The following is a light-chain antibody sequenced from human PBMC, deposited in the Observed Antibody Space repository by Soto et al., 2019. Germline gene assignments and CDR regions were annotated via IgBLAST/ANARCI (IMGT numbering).Light chain of an antibody. J-gene: IGKJ5*01. CDR3: QQRRNWPIT. V-gene: IGKV3-11*01. CDR2: DAS. Sequence: EIVLTQSPATLSLSPGERATLSCRASQSVSSYLAWYQQKPGQAPRLLIYDASNRATGIPARFSGSGSGPDFTLTSGSLEPEDFAVYYCQQRRNWPITFGQGTRLEIK. CDR1: QSVSSY.